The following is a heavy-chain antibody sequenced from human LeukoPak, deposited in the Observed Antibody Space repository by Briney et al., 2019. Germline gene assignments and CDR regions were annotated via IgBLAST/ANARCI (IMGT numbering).Heavy chain of an antibody. CDR3: TQHLLH. D-gene: IGHD1-1*01. V-gene: IGHV4-61*02. J-gene: IGHJ4*02. Sequence: SQTLSLTCTVSGVSISSDSYYWSWIRQPAGKGLEWIGLIHTSGSTNYNPSLKSRVTISVDTSKNQFSLKLSSVTAADTAVYYCTQHLLHWGQGTLVTVSS. CDR1: GVSISSDSYY. CDR2: IHTSGST.